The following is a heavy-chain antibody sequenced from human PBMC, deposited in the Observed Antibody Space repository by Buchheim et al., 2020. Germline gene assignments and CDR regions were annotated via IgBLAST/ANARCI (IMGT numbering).Heavy chain of an antibody. V-gene: IGHV4-59*01. J-gene: IGHJ5*02. CDR1: GGSISSYY. Sequence: QVQLQESGPGLVKPSETLSLTCTVSGGSISSYYWSWIRQPPGKGLEWIGYIYYSGSTNYNPSLKSRVTISVDTSKNQFSLKLSSVTAADTAVYYCARVGTYDFRNPNWFDPWGQGTL. CDR3: ARVGTYDFRNPNWFDP. D-gene: IGHD3-3*01. CDR2: IYYSGST.